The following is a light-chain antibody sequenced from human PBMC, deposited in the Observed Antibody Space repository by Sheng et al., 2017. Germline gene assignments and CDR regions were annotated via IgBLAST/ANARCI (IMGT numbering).Light chain of an antibody. V-gene: IGLV2-11*01. CDR3: CSYAGSYTLV. CDR1: SSDVGGYNY. CDR2: DVS. J-gene: IGLJ2*01. Sequence: QSALTQPHSVSGSPGQSVTISCTGTSSDVGGYNYVSWYQQHPGKAPKPMIYDVSKRPSGVPDRFSGSKSGNTASLTISGLQAEDEADYYCCSYAGSYTLVFGGGTKLTVL.